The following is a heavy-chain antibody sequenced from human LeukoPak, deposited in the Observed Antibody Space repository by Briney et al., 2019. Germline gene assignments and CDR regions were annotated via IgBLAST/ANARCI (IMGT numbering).Heavy chain of an antibody. D-gene: IGHD2-8*01. CDR3: TKEEWFRFDY. V-gene: IGHV3-7*03. CDR1: GFTFSRHW. CDR2: IKPDGSAQ. Sequence: PGGSLRLSCAASGFTFSRHWMTWVRQAPVKGLEWVAKIKPDGSAQFYVDSVRGRFTISKDNAKNSLYLQMNGLTIEDTAIYYCTKEEWFRFDYWGQGNLVTVAS. J-gene: IGHJ4*02.